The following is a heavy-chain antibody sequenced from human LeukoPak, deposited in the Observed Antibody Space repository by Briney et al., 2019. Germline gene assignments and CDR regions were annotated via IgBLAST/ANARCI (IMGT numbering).Heavy chain of an antibody. Sequence: GGSLRLSCAASGFTFSSYWMSWVRHAPGKGLEWVANIKQDGSEKYYVDSVKGRFTISRDNAKNSLYLQMNSLKAEDTAVYYCASDTTDYGDYIGYWGQGTLVTVSS. CDR3: ASDTTDYGDYIGY. J-gene: IGHJ4*02. CDR1: GFTFSSYW. V-gene: IGHV3-7*01. CDR2: IKQDGSEK. D-gene: IGHD4-17*01.